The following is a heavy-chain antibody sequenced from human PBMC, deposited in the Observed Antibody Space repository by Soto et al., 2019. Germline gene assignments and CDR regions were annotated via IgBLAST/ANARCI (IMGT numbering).Heavy chain of an antibody. CDR3: AREYSSGWSKD. V-gene: IGHV1-8*01. J-gene: IGHJ4*02. CDR2: MNPNSGNT. CDR1: GYTFTSYD. Sequence: QVQLVQSGAEVKKPGASVKVSCKASGYTFTSYDINWVRQATGQGLEWMGWMNPNSGNTGYAQKSQXXGTMTRNPSISTAYMELSSLRSEDTAVYYCAREYSSGWSKDWGQGTLVTVSS. D-gene: IGHD6-19*01.